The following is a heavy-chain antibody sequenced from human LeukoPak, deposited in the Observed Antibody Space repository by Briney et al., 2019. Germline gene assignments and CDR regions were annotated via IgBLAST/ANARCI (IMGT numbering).Heavy chain of an antibody. CDR1: GFTFSNYW. CDR3: ARETSTGFDY. Sequence: GGSLRLSCAASGFTFSNYWMHWVRQAPGKGLVWVSRINFDGSRTTYADSVKGRFTFSRDNAKNTLYLQTNSLRAEDTAVYYCARETSTGFDYWGQGTLVTVSS. CDR2: INFDGSRT. D-gene: IGHD4-11*01. V-gene: IGHV3-74*03. J-gene: IGHJ4*02.